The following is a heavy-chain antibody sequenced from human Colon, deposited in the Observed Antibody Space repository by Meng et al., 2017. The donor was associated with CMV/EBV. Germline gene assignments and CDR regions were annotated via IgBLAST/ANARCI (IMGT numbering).Heavy chain of an antibody. V-gene: IGHV3-53*01. CDR2: IYIDDST. CDR1: GFPVSRQS. Sequence: VLRVGAGGGLVEPGGSLGLSWAASGFPVSRQSMSWVRRAPGKGLEWVSVIYIDDSTYYADSVEGRFTISRDNSRNTVYLQMNSLRAEDTAVYYCARDSPHAWDWGQGTLVTVSS. J-gene: IGHJ4*02. CDR3: ARDSPHAWD. D-gene: IGHD3-16*01.